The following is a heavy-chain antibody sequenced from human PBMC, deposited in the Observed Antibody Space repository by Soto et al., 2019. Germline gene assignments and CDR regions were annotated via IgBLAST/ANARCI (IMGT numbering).Heavy chain of an antibody. Sequence: QVQLVESGGGVVQPGRSLRLSCAASGFTFSSYGMHWVRQAPGKGLEWVAVISYDGSNKYYADSVKGRFTISRDNSKNTLYLQMNSLRAEDTYVYYCAKDGVLWFGEFPYYYYYGMDVWGQGTTVTVSS. CDR3: AKDGVLWFGEFPYYYYYGMDV. CDR2: ISYDGSNK. J-gene: IGHJ6*02. V-gene: IGHV3-30*18. CDR1: GFTFSSYG. D-gene: IGHD3-10*01.